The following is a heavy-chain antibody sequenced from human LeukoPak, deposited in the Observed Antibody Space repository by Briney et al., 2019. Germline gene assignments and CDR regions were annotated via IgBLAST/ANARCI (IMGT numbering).Heavy chain of an antibody. V-gene: IGHV3-21*04. Sequence: GGSLRLSCAASGFTFSSYSMNWVGQAPGKGLEWVSSISSSSSYIYYADSVKGRFTISRDNSKNTLYLQMNSLRAEDTAVYYCAKDFARVPTYYFDYWGQGTLVTVSS. D-gene: IGHD2-21*01. CDR1: GFTFSSYS. J-gene: IGHJ4*02. CDR3: AKDFARVPTYYFDY. CDR2: ISSSSSYI.